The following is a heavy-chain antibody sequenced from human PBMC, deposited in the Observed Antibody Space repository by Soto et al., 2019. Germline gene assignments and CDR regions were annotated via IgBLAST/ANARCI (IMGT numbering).Heavy chain of an antibody. D-gene: IGHD2-2*01. J-gene: IGHJ4*02. CDR1: GFTFSRYG. Sequence: EVQLLESGGGLVQPGGSLRLSCAASGFTFSRYGMNWVRQAPGKGLEWVSATSGSGSTTYYADSVKGRFTISRDNSKHTLYLQMNSLRAEDSALYYCATGQGEYQVLAKYYFDNWGQGTLVTVSS. CDR2: TSGSGSTT. CDR3: ATGQGEYQVLAKYYFDN. V-gene: IGHV3-23*01.